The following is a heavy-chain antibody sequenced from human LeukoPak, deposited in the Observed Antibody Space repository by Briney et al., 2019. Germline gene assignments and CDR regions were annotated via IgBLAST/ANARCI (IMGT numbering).Heavy chain of an antibody. Sequence: PSETLSLTCTVSGGSISSYYWSWVRQAPGKGLEWVSAISGSGGSTYYADSVKGRFTISRDNSKNTLYLQMNSLRAEDTAVYYCAKGDSSGWYYFDYWGQGTLVTVST. D-gene: IGHD6-19*01. CDR3: AKGDSSGWYYFDY. V-gene: IGHV3-23*01. J-gene: IGHJ4*02. CDR1: GGSISSYY. CDR2: ISGSGGST.